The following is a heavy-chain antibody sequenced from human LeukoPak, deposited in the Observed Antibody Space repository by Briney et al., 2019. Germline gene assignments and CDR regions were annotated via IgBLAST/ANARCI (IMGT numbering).Heavy chain of an antibody. CDR2: ISSSSSYI. J-gene: IGHJ3*02. Sequence: PGGSLRLSCAASGFTVSSYAMSWVRQAPGKGLEWVSSISSSSSYIYYADSVKGRFTISRDNAKNSLYLQMNSLRAEDTAVYYCARDFGSGSPIWGQGTMVTVSS. V-gene: IGHV3-21*01. D-gene: IGHD1-26*01. CDR3: ARDFGSGSPI. CDR1: GFTVSSYA.